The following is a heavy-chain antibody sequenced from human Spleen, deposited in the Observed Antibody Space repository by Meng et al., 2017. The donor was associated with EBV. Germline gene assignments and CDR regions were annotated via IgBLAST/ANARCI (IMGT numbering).Heavy chain of an antibody. CDR1: GDRVSSNRSA. Sequence: HVPLQLPGPGLVKPCQTHSLTCAISGDRVSSNRSAWIWIRQSPSRGLEWLGRTYYRSKWFNDYALSVKGRITIDPDTSKNQFSLQLNSVTPEDTAVYYCARQYIGSSFDYWGQGTLVTVSS. CDR3: ARQYIGSSFDY. D-gene: IGHD5-12*01. J-gene: IGHJ4*02. CDR2: TYYRSKWFN. V-gene: IGHV6-1*01.